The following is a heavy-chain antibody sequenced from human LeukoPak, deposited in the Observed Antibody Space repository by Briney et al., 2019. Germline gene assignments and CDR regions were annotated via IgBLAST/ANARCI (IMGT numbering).Heavy chain of an antibody. J-gene: IGHJ4*02. Sequence: GGSLRLSCAASGFTFSNHLMHWVRQAPGKGLVWVSRINSDMSSTNYADSVKGRFTISRDNAKNTLYLQMNSLRAEDTAVYYCARDIAVSGNYFDYWGQGTLVTVSS. CDR3: ARDIAVSGNYFDY. CDR1: GFTFSNHL. D-gene: IGHD6-19*01. V-gene: IGHV3-74*01. CDR2: INSDMSST.